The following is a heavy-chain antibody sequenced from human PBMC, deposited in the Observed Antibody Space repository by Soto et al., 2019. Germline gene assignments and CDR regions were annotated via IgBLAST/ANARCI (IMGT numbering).Heavy chain of an antibody. V-gene: IGHV5-51*01. CDR3: ARGPHEWVHPLYIDY. CDR1: GYRFTTYW. J-gene: IGHJ4*02. CDR2: IYPGDSDT. D-gene: IGHD1-26*01. Sequence: GQSLKISCQGSGYRFTTYWSHSERQMPGKGLEWMGIIYPGDSDTRYSPSFKGQVTISVDKSISTAYLQWRSLKASDSAMYYCARGPHEWVHPLYIDYWGQGTQVTVS.